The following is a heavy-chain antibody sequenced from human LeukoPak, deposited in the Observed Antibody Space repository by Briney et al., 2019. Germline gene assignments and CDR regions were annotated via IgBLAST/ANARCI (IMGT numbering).Heavy chain of an antibody. CDR2: CYYSGST. CDR1: GGSISSSSYY. J-gene: IGHJ4*02. V-gene: IGHV4-39*01. Sequence: SETLSLTCTVSGGSISSSSYYWGWIRQPPGKGLEWIGSCYYSGSTYYTPSLKSRVNIAVDTSRNQFSLKLSSVTAAATAVYYCARQSQWLVHFDYWGQGTLVTVSS. CDR3: ARQSQWLVHFDY. D-gene: IGHD6-19*01.